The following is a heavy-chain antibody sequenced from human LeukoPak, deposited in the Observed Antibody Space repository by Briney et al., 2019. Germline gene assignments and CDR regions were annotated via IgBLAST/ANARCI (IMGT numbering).Heavy chain of an antibody. D-gene: IGHD6-19*01. CDR1: GFTFSSYS. Sequence: GGSLKLSCAASGFTFSSYSMSWVRQAPGKGLEWVSSITTSSTYISYADSVKGRFTISRDNAKNSLYLQMNSLRAEDTAVYYCARGKYSSGWFDYWGQGTLVTVSP. CDR3: ARGKYSSGWFDY. CDR2: ITTSSTYI. V-gene: IGHV3-21*01. J-gene: IGHJ4*02.